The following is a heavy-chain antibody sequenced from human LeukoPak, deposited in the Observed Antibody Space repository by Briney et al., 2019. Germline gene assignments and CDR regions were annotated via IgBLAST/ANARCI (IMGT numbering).Heavy chain of an antibody. D-gene: IGHD3-9*01. Sequence: ASVKVSCKASGYTFTSYDINWVRQAPGQGLEWMGWMNPNSGNTGYAQKFQGRVTMTRNTSISTAYMELSSLRSEDTAVYYCARGYDILTGYSRVEFDYWGQGTLVTVSS. CDR3: ARGYDILTGYSRVEFDY. CDR1: GYTFTSYD. CDR2: MNPNSGNT. J-gene: IGHJ4*02. V-gene: IGHV1-8*01.